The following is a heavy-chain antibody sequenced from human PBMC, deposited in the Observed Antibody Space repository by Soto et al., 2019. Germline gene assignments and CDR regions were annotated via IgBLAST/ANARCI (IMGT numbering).Heavy chain of an antibody. D-gene: IGHD6-19*01. Sequence: VGSLRLSCAASGFTFSSYWMHWVRQTPGKGLVWVSRIDIAGSTTTYADSVKGRFTISRDNAKNTLYLQMNSLRAEDTAVYYCARDQTVAGPTTFDYCGQGTLVTVSS. J-gene: IGHJ4*02. CDR1: GFTFSSYW. CDR3: ARDQTVAGPTTFDY. CDR2: IDIAGSTT. V-gene: IGHV3-74*01.